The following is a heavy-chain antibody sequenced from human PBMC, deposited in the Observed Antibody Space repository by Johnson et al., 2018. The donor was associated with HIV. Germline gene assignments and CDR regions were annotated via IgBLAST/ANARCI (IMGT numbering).Heavy chain of an antibody. D-gene: IGHD1-1*01. CDR2: ISGSGGNT. V-gene: IGHV3-23*04. Sequence: VHLVESGGGVVQPGRSLRLSCAASGFTFDDYGMSWVRQAPGKGLEWVSSISGSGGNTYYADSVQGRFTISRDNSKNSLFLQMNSLGAEDTAVYYCARVPPFGTHPDGAFDIWGQGTMVTVSS. CDR1: GFTFDDYG. CDR3: ARVPPFGTHPDGAFDI. J-gene: IGHJ3*02.